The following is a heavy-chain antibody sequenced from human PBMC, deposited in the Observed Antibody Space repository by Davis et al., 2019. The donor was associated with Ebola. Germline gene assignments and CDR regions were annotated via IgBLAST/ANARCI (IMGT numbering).Heavy chain of an antibody. Sequence: GESLKISCKGSGYSFSSNWIGWVRQMPGKGLDWMGIIYTGDSDTRYSPSFRGHITILVDKSISTAYLQWSSLKASDTAMYYCARAGGNDREFDYWGQGTLVTVSS. CDR1: GYSFSSNW. D-gene: IGHD3-22*01. J-gene: IGHJ4*02. CDR2: IYTGDSDT. CDR3: ARAGGNDREFDY. V-gene: IGHV5-51*01.